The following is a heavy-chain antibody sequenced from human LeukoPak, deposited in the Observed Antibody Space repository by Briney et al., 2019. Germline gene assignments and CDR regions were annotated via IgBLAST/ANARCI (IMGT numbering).Heavy chain of an antibody. CDR1: KFTFSSYA. J-gene: IGHJ4*02. CDR3: ARVLRNYYGSGSYDC. Sequence: GSLRLSCVASKFTFSSYALTWVRQAPGKGLEWVSAISGRGGTTYYADSVKGRFTISRDNSKNTLYLQMNSLRAEDTAVYYCARVLRNYYGSGSYDCWGQGTLVTASS. D-gene: IGHD3-10*01. V-gene: IGHV3-23*01. CDR2: ISGRGGTT.